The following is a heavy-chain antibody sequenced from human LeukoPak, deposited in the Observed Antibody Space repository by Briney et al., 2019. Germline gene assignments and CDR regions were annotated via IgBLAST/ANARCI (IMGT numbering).Heavy chain of an antibody. Sequence: GGSLRLSCAASGFTFSSCEMNWVRQAPGKGLEWVANIKQDGSEKYYVDSVKGRFTISRDNSKNTLYLQMNSLRAEDTAVYYCASRMFGELLPYCWYFDLWGRGTLVTVSS. J-gene: IGHJ2*01. V-gene: IGHV3-7*03. CDR1: GFTFSSCE. D-gene: IGHD3-10*02. CDR3: ASRMFGELLPYCWYFDL. CDR2: IKQDGSEK.